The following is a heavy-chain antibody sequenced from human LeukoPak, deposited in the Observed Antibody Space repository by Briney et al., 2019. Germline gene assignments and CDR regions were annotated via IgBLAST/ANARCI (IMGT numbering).Heavy chain of an antibody. J-gene: IGHJ4*02. CDR1: GGSFSGYY. CDR2: INHSGST. D-gene: IGHD5-18*01. V-gene: IGHV4-34*01. CDR3: ARGLGYSYGHCPLDY. Sequence: PSETLPLTCAVYGGSFSGYYWSWIRQPPGKGLEWIGEINHSGSTNYNPSLKSRATILVDTSKNQFSLKLSSVTAADTAVYYCARGLGYSYGHCPLDYWGQGSLVTVSS.